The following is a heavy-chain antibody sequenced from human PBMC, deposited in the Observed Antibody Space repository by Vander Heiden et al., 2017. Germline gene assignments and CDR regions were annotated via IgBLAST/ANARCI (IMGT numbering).Heavy chain of an antibody. D-gene: IGHD5-12*01. Sequence: EVTLLESGGGLVQRGWSLRLSCVGSGFTLSRFAMTWVRQTPAKGLEWVAAISGTGNTANYADSVKGRFTISRDNSKNMLFLDMNSLRAEDTGVYFCAKDPYSYGYDIVTYFDCWGQGTQVTVSS. CDR1: GFTLSRFA. J-gene: IGHJ4*02. V-gene: IGHV3-23*01. CDR3: AKDPYSYGYDIVTYFDC. CDR2: ISGTGNTA.